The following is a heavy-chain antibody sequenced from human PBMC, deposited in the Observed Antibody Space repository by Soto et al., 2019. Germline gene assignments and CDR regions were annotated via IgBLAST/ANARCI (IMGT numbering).Heavy chain of an antibody. D-gene: IGHD3-22*01. V-gene: IGHV3-11*06. J-gene: IGHJ4*02. CDR2: ISSSSSYT. CDR1: VFTFSDYY. CDR3: ARDRRTMIAD. Sequence: PVGSLRLSCASSVFTFSDYYMSCIRQSPGKWLEWVSYISSSSSYTNYADSVKGRFTISRDNAKNSLYLQMNSLRAEDTAVYYCARDRRTMIADWGQGTLVTVSS.